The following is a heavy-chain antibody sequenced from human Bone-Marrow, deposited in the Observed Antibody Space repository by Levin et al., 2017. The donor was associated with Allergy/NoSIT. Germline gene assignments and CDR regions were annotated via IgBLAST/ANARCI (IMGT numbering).Heavy chain of an antibody. CDR1: GGSISSYY. J-gene: IGHJ6*02. D-gene: IGHD6-19*01. CDR2: IYYSGST. CDR3: ARLHGGIAVAGPLNKYYYYGMDV. V-gene: IGHV4-59*01. Sequence: PSETLSLTCTVSGGSISSYYWSWIRQPPGKGLEWIGYIYYSGSTNYNPSLKSRVTISVDTSKNQFSLKLSSVTAADTAVYYCARLHGGIAVAGPLNKYYYYGMDVWGQGTTVTVSS.